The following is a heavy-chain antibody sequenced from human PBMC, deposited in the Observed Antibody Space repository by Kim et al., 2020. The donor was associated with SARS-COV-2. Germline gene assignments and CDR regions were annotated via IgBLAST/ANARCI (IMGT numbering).Heavy chain of an antibody. Sequence: SVKGRFTISRDNSKNTLYLQMNSLRAEDTAVYYCAKGNCGGDCYPYYFDYWGQGTLVTVSS. D-gene: IGHD2-21*02. V-gene: IGHV3-30*02. J-gene: IGHJ4*02. CDR3: AKGNCGGDCYPYYFDY.